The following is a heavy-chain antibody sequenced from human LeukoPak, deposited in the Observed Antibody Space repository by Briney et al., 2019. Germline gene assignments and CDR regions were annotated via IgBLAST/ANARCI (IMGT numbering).Heavy chain of an antibody. J-gene: IGHJ3*02. D-gene: IGHD3-3*01. CDR2: IYYSGST. CDR3: ARGDDFWSGPNI. CDR1: GGSISSGDYY. Sequence: KPSETLSLTCTVSGGSISSGDYYWSWTGQPPGKGLEWIGYIYYSGSTYYNPSLKSRVTISVDTSKNQFSLKLSSVTAADTAVYYCARGDDFWSGPNIWGQGTMVTVSS. V-gene: IGHV4-30-4*08.